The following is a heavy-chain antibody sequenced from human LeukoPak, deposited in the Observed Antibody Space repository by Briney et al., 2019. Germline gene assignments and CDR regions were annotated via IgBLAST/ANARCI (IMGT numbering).Heavy chain of an antibody. V-gene: IGHV4-59*08. J-gene: IGHJ6*02. CDR2: IYYSGST. D-gene: IGHD2-15*01. CDR1: GGSISSYY. Sequence: SETLSLTCTVSGGSISSYYWSWIRQPPGEGLEWIGYIYYSGSTNYNPSLKSRVTISVDTSKNQFSLKLSSVTAADTAVYYCARHPGGVVGASFYYGMDVWGQGTTVTVSS. CDR3: ARHPGGVVGASFYYGMDV.